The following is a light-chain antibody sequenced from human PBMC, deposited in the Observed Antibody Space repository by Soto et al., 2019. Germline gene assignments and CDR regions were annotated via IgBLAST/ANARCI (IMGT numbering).Light chain of an antibody. Sequence: LTQPASVSGSPGQSITISCTGTSSDVGSYNLVSWYQQHPGKAAKLMIYEVSKRPSGVSNRFSGSKSGNTASLTISGLQAEDEADYYCCSYAGSSTSYVFGRGTKVTVL. CDR1: SSDVGSYNL. CDR2: EVS. CDR3: CSYAGSSTSYV. V-gene: IGLV2-23*02. J-gene: IGLJ1*01.